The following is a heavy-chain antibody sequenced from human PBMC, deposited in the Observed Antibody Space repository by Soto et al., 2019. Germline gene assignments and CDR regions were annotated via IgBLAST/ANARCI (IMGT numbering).Heavy chain of an antibody. CDR2: IIPMLGVR. CDR3: TIGSLSGEVFDI. V-gene: IGHV1-69*02. Sequence: QVQLVQSGAEVKKPGSSVKVSCKDSGGTFSTYSRFWVRQAPGQGLEWMGRIIPMLGVRNYAQRFQDRVTITADQSTATVHMELSSLRSEDTALYYCTIGSLSGEVFDIWGQGTMVTVSS. J-gene: IGHJ3*02. CDR1: GGTFSTYS. D-gene: IGHD2-21*01.